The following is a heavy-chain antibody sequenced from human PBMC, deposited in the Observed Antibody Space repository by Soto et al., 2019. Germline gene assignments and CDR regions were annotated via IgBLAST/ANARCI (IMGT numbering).Heavy chain of an antibody. CDR1: GYTFTSYG. D-gene: IGHD2-15*01. V-gene: IGHV1-8*02. Sequence: ASVKVSCKASGYTFTSYGISWVRQAPGQGLEWMGWINANSGNTSYAQKFQGRVTMTRNASISTAYMELSSLRSEDTAVYYCARGRLLYAFDIWGQGTMVTVSS. CDR2: INANSGNT. CDR3: ARGRLLYAFDI. J-gene: IGHJ3*02.